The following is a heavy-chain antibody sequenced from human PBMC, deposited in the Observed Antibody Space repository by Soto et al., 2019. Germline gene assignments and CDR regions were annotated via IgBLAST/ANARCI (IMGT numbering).Heavy chain of an antibody. CDR1: GFTFSSYS. V-gene: IGHV3-21*01. J-gene: IGHJ4*02. D-gene: IGHD1-26*01. Sequence: GGSLRLSCAASGFTFSSYSMNWVRQAPGKGLEWVSSISSSSSYIYYADSVKGRFTISRDNAKNSLYLQMNSLRAEDTAVYYCARDDWWELLRFDYWGQGTLVTVSS. CDR2: ISSSSSYI. CDR3: ARDDWWELLRFDY.